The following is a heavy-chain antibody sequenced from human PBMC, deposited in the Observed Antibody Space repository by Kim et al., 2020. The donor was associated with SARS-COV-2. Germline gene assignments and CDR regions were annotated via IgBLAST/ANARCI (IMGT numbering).Heavy chain of an antibody. CDR3: ASMTRFGVVVYFEH. D-gene: IGHD3-3*01. Sequence: SETLSLTCTVSGDSFRNYYWSWIRQPPGKGLEWIGYVYYTGSSNYSPSLRSRVTMSVDTSKNQFSLMLASVTAADTAIYYCASMTRFGVVVYFEHWGRG. CDR1: GDSFRNYY. J-gene: IGHJ4*02. V-gene: IGHV4-59*08. CDR2: VYYTGSS.